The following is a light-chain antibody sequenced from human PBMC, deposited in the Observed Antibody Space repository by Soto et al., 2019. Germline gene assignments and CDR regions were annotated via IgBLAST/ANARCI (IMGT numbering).Light chain of an antibody. CDR1: SSDVGQFNF. Sequence: QSALTQPPSASGSPGQSVTISCTGTSSDVGQFNFVSWYQQHPGKAPKLVIYEVTERPSGVPDRFSGSKSGNTASLTVSGLQVEDEADYYCISYAGNKNMVLGGGTKLTVL. CDR3: ISYAGNKNMV. V-gene: IGLV2-8*01. J-gene: IGLJ3*02. CDR2: EVT.